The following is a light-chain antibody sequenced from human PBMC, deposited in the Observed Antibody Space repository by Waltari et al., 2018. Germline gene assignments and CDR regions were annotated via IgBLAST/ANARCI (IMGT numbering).Light chain of an antibody. V-gene: IGLV1-51*01. CDR2: DDH. CDR1: TSNIGKNY. CDR3: GAWDGSLTLYV. J-gene: IGLJ1*01. Sequence: SVLTQTPSVSAAPGQRVTISCSGSTSNIGKNYVSCYQQLPGAAPKLLISDDHKRPSGTPDRFSGSKSGTSATLAITGLQTEDEADYFCGAWDGSLTLYVFGPGTRVTVL.